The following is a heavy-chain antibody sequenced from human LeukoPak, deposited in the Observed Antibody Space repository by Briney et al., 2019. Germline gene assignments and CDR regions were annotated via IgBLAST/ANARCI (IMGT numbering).Heavy chain of an antibody. CDR3: AREGSSGWYSYYYYYMDV. V-gene: IGHV3-7*01. Sequence: GGSLRLSCAASGFTLSRYWMSWVRQAPGKGLEWVANIKQDGSEKYYVDPVKGRFTISRDNAKNSLYLQMNSLRAEDTAMYYCAREGSSGWYSYYYYYMDVWGKGTTVTVSS. CDR2: IKQDGSEK. D-gene: IGHD6-19*01. CDR1: GFTLSRYW. J-gene: IGHJ6*03.